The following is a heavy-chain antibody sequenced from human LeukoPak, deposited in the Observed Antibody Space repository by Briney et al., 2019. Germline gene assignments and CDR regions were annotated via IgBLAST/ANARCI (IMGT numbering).Heavy chain of an antibody. CDR1: GFXFSSHW. V-gene: IGHV3-74*01. CDR3: AGDRGAAAADY. J-gene: IGHJ4*02. CDR2: LNGDGSRT. D-gene: IGHD6-13*01. Sequence: PGGSLRLSCAASGFXFSSHWMHWVRQVPGKGLVWVSCLNGDGSRTSYADSVKGRFTISRDNAKNTLYLQMNSLRAEDTAVYYCAGDRGAAAADYWGQGTLVTVSS.